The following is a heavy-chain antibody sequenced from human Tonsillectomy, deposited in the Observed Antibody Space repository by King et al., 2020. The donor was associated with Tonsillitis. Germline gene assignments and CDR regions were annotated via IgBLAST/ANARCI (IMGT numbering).Heavy chain of an antibody. CDR2: IYPGYSNT. V-gene: IGHV5-51*01. D-gene: IGHD3-22*01. J-gene: IGHJ4*02. CDR3: ERHPYYYDSSGYCYEGCDY. CDR1: GYSFTSYW. Sequence: VQLVQSGAEVKKPGEALKISCKGSGYSFTSYWIGWVRQMPGKGLEWMGSIYPGYSNTRYSPSFQRQVTISAVKSINTAYLQGSNLKASDTAMYYCERHPYYYDSSGYCYEGCDYWGQGTLVTVSS.